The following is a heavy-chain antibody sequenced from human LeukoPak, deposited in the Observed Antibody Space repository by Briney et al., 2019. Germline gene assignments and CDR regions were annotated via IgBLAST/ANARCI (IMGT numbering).Heavy chain of an antibody. CDR1: GGSISSSPYY. Sequence: SETLSLTCTVSGGSISSSPYYWGWIRQPPGKGLERIGNIYYSGSTYYNPSLKTRVTISVDTSKNQFSLKLTSVTAADTAIYYCARHASVDGNWPRRLDYWGQGSLVTVSS. V-gene: IGHV4-39*01. CDR3: ARHASVDGNWPRRLDY. J-gene: IGHJ4*02. CDR2: IYYSGST. D-gene: IGHD6-19*01.